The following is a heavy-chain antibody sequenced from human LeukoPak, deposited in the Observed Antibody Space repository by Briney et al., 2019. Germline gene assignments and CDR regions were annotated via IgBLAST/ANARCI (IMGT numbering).Heavy chain of an antibody. J-gene: IGHJ5*02. D-gene: IGHD3-3*01. CDR2: INHSGST. CDR3: ARGLRGYDFWSGPWNWFDP. V-gene: IGHV4-34*01. Sequence: SETLSLTCAVYGGSFSGYYWSWIRQPPGKGLEWIGEINHSGSTNYNPSLKSRVTISVDTSKNQFSLKLSSVTAADTAVYCCARGLRGYDFWSGPWNWFDPWGQGTLVTVSS. CDR1: GGSFSGYY.